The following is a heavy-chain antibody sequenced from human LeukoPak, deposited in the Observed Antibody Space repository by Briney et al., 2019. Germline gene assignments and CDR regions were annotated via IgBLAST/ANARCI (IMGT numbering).Heavy chain of an antibody. V-gene: IGHV1-69*13. CDR1: GGTFSSYA. J-gene: IGHJ5*02. CDR3: ARVSGGSGRKGWFDP. CDR2: ITPIFGTA. D-gene: IGHD3-10*01. Sequence: ASVKVSCKASGGTFSSYAISWVRQAPGQGLEWMGGITPIFGTANYAQKFQGRVTITADESTSTAYMELSSLRSEDTAVYYCARVSGGSGRKGWFDPWGQGTLVTVSS.